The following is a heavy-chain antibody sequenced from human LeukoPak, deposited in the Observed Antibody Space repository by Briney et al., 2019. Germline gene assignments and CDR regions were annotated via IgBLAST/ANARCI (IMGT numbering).Heavy chain of an antibody. D-gene: IGHD3-10*01. J-gene: IGHJ4*02. CDR1: GFTFSAYE. CDR3: ARPVGYSGSGSYYGF. Sequence: GGSLRLSCAGSGFTFSAYEMNWLRQARGEGVQWLSYISGSGDTIHYADSVKGRFTISRDNAKNSLSLKMNSLRAEDTAVYYCARPVGYSGSGSYYGFWGQGTLVTVSS. CDR2: ISGSGDTI. V-gene: IGHV3-48*03.